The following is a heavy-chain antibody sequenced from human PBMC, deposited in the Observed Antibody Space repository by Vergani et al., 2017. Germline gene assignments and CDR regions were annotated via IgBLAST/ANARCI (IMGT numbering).Heavy chain of an antibody. Sequence: QVQLVESGVGVVQPGRSPRLSCAASGFTFSSYAMPWVRQAPGKGLERVAVLSYDVSNKYYADSVKGRFTISRDNSKNTLYLQMNSLRAEDTAVYYCARDLIVGATPDAFDIWGHGTMVTVSS. V-gene: IGHV3-30*04. D-gene: IGHD1-26*01. CDR1: GFTFSSYA. CDR2: LSYDVSNK. CDR3: ARDLIVGATPDAFDI. J-gene: IGHJ3*02.